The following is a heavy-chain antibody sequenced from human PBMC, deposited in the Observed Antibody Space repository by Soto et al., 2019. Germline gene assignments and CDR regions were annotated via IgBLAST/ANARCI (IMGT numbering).Heavy chain of an antibody. V-gene: IGHV2-70*04. CDR2: IDWDDDK. Sequence: SGPTLVNPTQTLTLTCTFSGFSLSTSGVRVSWIRQPPGKALEWLARIDWDDDKFYSTSLKTRLTISKDTSKNQVVLTMTNMDPVDTETYYCALDQQDAFAIWGQGTMVTVSS. J-gene: IGHJ3*02. CDR3: ALDQQDAFAI. CDR1: GFSLSTSGVR.